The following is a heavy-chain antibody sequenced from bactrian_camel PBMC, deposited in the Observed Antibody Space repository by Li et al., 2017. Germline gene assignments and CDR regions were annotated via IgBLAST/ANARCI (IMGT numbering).Heavy chain of an antibody. J-gene: IGHJ4*01. CDR2: IHTGSGST. CDR1: KYTYFSNC. Sequence: HVQLVESGGDSVEAGGSLTLSCATAKYTYFSNCLAWFRQVPGKDRGGVASIHTGSGSTNYVDSVAGRFTISQDDAKNTINLQMNSLTPEDTAMYYCATITNYGMGCGSWNEATYWGQGTQVTVS. D-gene: IGHD3*01. V-gene: IGHV3S1*01. CDR3: ATITNYGMGCGSWNEATY.